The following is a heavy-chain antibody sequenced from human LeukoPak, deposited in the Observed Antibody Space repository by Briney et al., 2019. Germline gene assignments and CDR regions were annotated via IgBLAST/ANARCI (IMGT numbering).Heavy chain of an antibody. V-gene: IGHV4-59*01. D-gene: IGHD3-3*01. Sequence: TSETLSLTCTVSGGSISSYYWSWIRQPPGKGLEWIGYIYYSGSTNYNPSLKSRVTISVDTSKNQFSLKLSSVTAADTAVYYCAGGGGTYYDFWSGRPGYGMDVWGQGTTVTVSS. CDR2: IYYSGST. CDR3: AGGGGTYYDFWSGRPGYGMDV. CDR1: GGSISSYY. J-gene: IGHJ6*02.